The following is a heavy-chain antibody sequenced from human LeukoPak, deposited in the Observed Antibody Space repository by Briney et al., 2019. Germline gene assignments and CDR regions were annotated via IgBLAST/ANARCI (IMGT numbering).Heavy chain of an antibody. CDR2: LSSDGSTT. CDR3: ARGANNGYYPT. Sequence: GGSLRLSCAASGFTFSSYWMHWVRQAPGKGLVWVSRLSSDGSTTTYADSVKGRFTISRDDAKNTLYLQMNSLRAEDTAVYYCARGANNGYYPTWGQGTLVTVSS. CDR1: GFTFSSYW. V-gene: IGHV3-74*01. J-gene: IGHJ5*02. D-gene: IGHD3-3*01.